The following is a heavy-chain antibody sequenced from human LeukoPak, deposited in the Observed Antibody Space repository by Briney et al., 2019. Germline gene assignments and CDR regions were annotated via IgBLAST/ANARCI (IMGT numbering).Heavy chain of an antibody. CDR2: ISYDGSNK. CDR3: ASTRGFRGVRFDY. D-gene: IGHD3-10*01. CDR1: GFTFSSYA. J-gene: IGHJ4*02. V-gene: IGHV3-30*04. Sequence: GGSLRLSCAASGFTFSSYAMHRVRQAPGKGLEWVAVISYDGSNKYYADSVKGRFTISRDNSKNTLYLQMNSLRAEDTAVYYCASTRGFRGVRFDYWGQGTLVTVSS.